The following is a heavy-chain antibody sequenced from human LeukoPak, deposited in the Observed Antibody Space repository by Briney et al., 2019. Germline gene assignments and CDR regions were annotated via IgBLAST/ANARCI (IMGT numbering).Heavy chain of an antibody. J-gene: IGHJ4*02. CDR3: AKGYCGGDCYIQYYFDY. V-gene: IGHV3-23*01. D-gene: IGHD2-21*02. CDR1: GFTFSSYA. CDR2: ISGSGGIT. Sequence: PGGSLRLSCAASGFTFSSYAMSWVRQAPVKGLEWVSGISGSGGITYYADSVKGRFTISRDNSKNTLYLQMNSLRAEDTAVYYCAKGYCGGDCYIQYYFDYWGQGTLVAVSS.